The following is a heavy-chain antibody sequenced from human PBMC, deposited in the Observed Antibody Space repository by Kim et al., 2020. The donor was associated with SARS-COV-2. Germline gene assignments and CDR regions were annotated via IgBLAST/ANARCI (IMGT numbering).Heavy chain of an antibody. V-gene: IGHV1-69*13. CDR3: AREARMVRQTWREKNWFDP. J-gene: IGHJ5*02. Sequence: SVKVSCKASGGTFSSYAISWVRQAPGQGLEWMGGIIPIFGTANYAQKFQGRVTITADESTSTAYMELSSLRSEDTAVYYCAREARMVRQTWREKNWFDPWGQGTLVTVSS. D-gene: IGHD3-10*01. CDR1: GGTFSSYA. CDR2: IIPIFGTA.